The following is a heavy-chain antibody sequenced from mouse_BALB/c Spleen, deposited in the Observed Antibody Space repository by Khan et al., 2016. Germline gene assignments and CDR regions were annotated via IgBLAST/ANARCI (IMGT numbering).Heavy chain of an antibody. CDR3: ARGGGFYYFDY. Sequence: EVELVESGGGLVKPGGSLKLSCAASGFTFSSYAMSWVRQTPEKRLEWVASISSGGSTYYPDSVKGRFTISRDNARNILYLQMSSLRSEDTAMYYCARGGGFYYFDYWGQGTTLTVSS. V-gene: IGHV5-6-5*01. CDR2: ISSGGST. J-gene: IGHJ2*01. CDR1: GFTFSSYA.